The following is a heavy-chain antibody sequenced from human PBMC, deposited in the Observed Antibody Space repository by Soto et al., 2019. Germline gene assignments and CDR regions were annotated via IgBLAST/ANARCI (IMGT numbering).Heavy chain of an antibody. CDR3: AKDITMVRGVIIEDWFDP. CDR2: ISGSGGST. D-gene: IGHD3-10*01. CDR1: GFTFSSYA. V-gene: IGHV3-23*01. Sequence: GGSLRLSCAASGFTFSSYAMSWVRQAPGKGLEWVSAISGSGGSTYYADSVKGRFTISRDNSKNTLYLQMNSLRAEDTAVYYCAKDITMVRGVIIEDWFDPWGQGTLVTV. J-gene: IGHJ5*02.